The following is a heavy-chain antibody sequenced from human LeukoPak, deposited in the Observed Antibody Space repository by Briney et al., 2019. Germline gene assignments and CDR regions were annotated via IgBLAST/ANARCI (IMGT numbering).Heavy chain of an antibody. V-gene: IGHV3-23*01. J-gene: IGHJ4*02. Sequence: PGGSLRLSCAGSGFTFSSYAMSWVRQAPGKEPEWVSSINNSGDKTYYRDSVKGRYTISRDNSENTLFLQVNSLRAVDTAVYYCAKALGSFSGSSDYWGQGTLVTVSS. CDR3: AKALGSFSGSSDY. CDR2: INNSGDKT. CDR1: GFTFSSYA. D-gene: IGHD1-26*01.